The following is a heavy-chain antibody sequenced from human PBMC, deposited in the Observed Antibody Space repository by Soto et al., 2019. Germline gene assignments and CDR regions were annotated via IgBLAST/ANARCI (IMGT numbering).Heavy chain of an antibody. CDR2: THNSGSP. CDR3: ARGPGGQVSYPFTYYYGVDV. V-gene: IGHV4-59*01. J-gene: IGHJ6*02. Sequence: QVHLQESGPGLVKPSETLSLTCTVSGGSISDYYWGWIRQSPGKGLEWIGYTHNSGSPNYNPSLNSRVIISVDTSKNKFSPKLTSVTTSDTALYYCARGPGGQVSYPFTYYYGVDVCGQGSTVTVSS. CDR1: GGSISDYY. D-gene: IGHD3-16*01.